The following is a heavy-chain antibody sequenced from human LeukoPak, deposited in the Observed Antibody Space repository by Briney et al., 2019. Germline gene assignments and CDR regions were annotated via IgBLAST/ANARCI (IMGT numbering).Heavy chain of an antibody. V-gene: IGHV1-8*01. CDR1: GYTFTSYD. CDR2: MNPNSGNT. Sequence: ASVKVSCKASGYTFTSYDINWVRQATGQGLEWMGWMNPNSGNTGYAQKFQGRVTMTRNTSISTAYMELSSLRSEDTAVYYCARDLVGATAAFDIWSQGTMVTVSS. J-gene: IGHJ3*02. D-gene: IGHD1-26*01. CDR3: ARDLVGATAAFDI.